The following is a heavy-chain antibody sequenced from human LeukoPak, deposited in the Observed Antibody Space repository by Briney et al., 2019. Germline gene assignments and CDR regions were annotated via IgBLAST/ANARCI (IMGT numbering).Heavy chain of an antibody. D-gene: IGHD4-17*01. V-gene: IGHV3-11*06. J-gene: IGHJ4*02. Sequence: PGGSLRLSCAASGFTFSDYYVSWIRQAPGKGLDWVSYISGSSSYTIYADSVKGRFNISRDNAKNSLYLQMNSLRAEDTAVYYCARVTLYAESALDYWGQGTLSPSPQ. CDR3: ARVTLYAESALDY. CDR1: GFTFSDYY. CDR2: ISGSSSYT.